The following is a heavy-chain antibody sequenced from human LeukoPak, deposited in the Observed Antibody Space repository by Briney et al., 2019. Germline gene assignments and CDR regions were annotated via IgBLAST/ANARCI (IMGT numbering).Heavy chain of an antibody. Sequence: PGGSLRLSCAASGFTFSSYAMHWVRQAPGKGLEYVSAISSNGGSTYYANSVKGRFTISRDNSKNTLYLQMGSLRAEDMAVYYCARAPQLGVFDYWGQGTLVTVSS. CDR2: ISSNGGST. D-gene: IGHD7-27*01. V-gene: IGHV3-64*01. CDR3: ARAPQLGVFDY. J-gene: IGHJ4*02. CDR1: GFTFSSYA.